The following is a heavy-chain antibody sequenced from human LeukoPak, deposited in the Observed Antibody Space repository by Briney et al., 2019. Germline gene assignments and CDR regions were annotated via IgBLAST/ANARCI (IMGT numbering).Heavy chain of an antibody. CDR2: ITSSGSTI. D-gene: IGHD6-13*01. Sequence: GGSLRLSCAASGFIFSSYEMSWVRPAPGKGLEGVSYITSSGSTIYYADTVKGRFTISRDNAMNSLYVEMNSLRGDDTAVYYCASIPSRKQLVDYWGQGTLVTVSS. V-gene: IGHV3-48*03. CDR1: GFIFSSYE. CDR3: ASIPSRKQLVDY. J-gene: IGHJ4*02.